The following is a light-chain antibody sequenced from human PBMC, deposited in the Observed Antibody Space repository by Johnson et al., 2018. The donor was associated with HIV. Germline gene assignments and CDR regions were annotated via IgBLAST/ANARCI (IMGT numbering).Light chain of an antibody. Sequence: QSMLTQPPSVSAAPGQQVTISCSGSSSNIGNNYVSWYQQLPGTAPKLLIYDNNKRPSGIPDRFSGSKSGTSATLGITGLQTGDEADYYCGTWDSSLSALYVFGTGTKITVL. CDR3: GTWDSSLSALYV. J-gene: IGLJ1*01. CDR1: SSNIGNNY. V-gene: IGLV1-51*01. CDR2: DNN.